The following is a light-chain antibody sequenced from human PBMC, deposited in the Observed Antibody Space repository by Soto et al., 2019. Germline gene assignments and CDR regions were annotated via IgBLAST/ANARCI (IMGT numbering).Light chain of an antibody. V-gene: IGLV2-14*03. J-gene: IGLJ2*01. CDR1: SSDIGAYNS. CDR3: ASYTTARIRV. CDR2: DVS. Sequence: QSVLTQPASVSASPGQSITISCTGTSSDIGAYNSVSWYQQLPGKAPQLMIYDVSFRPSGISSRFSGSKSGNTVSLTISGLRPDDDADYYCASYTTARIRVFGGGTKLTVL.